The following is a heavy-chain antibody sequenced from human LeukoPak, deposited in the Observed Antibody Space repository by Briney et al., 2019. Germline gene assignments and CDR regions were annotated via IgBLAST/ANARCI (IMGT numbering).Heavy chain of an antibody. CDR2: IYHSGST. J-gene: IGHJ6*04. V-gene: IGHV4-4*02. CDR3: ASGGYCSSTSCYPMDV. CDR1: GGSISSSNW. D-gene: IGHD2-2*01. Sequence: PSETLSLTCAVSGGSISSSNWWSWVRQPPGKGLDWIGEIYHSGSTNYNPSLKSRVTISVDKSKNQFPLKLSSVTAADTAVYYCASGGYCSSTSCYPMDVWGKGTTVTVSS.